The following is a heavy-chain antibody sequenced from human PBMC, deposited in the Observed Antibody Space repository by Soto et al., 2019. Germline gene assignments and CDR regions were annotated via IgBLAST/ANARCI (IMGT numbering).Heavy chain of an antibody. J-gene: IGHJ6*03. D-gene: IGHD3-3*01. V-gene: IGHV3-72*01. Sequence: GGSLRLSCAASGFTFSDHYMDWVRQAPGKGLEWVGRTRNKANSYTTEYAASVKGRFTISRDDSKNSLYLQMNSLKTEDTAVYYCARETTSYYDFWSGYYKYYYYMDVWGKGTTVTVSS. CDR1: GFTFSDHY. CDR3: ARETTSYYDFWSGYYKYYYYMDV. CDR2: TRNKANSYTT.